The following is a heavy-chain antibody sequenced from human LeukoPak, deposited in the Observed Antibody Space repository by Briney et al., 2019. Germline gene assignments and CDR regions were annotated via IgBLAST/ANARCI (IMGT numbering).Heavy chain of an antibody. J-gene: IGHJ1*01. D-gene: IGHD3-22*01. Sequence: PSETLSLTCTASGGSISSYYWSWIRQPAGKGLEWIGRIYTSGSTNYSPSLESRVTMSVDTSKNQFSLKLSSVTAADTAVYHCASSGSGYYYYFQHWGQGTLVTVSS. V-gene: IGHV4-4*07. CDR1: GGSISSYY. CDR2: IYTSGST. CDR3: ASSGSGYYYYFQH.